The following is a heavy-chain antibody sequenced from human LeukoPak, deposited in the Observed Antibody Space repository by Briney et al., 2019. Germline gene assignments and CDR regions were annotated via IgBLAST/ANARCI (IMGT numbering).Heavy chain of an antibody. CDR1: GFTFSSYA. Sequence: QSGGSLRLSCAASGFTFSSYAMHWVRQAPGKGLEWVAVISYDGSNKYYADSVKGRFTISRDNSKNTLYLQMNSLRAEDTAVYYCAKKVAVAGLTDYWGQGTLVTVSS. J-gene: IGHJ4*02. D-gene: IGHD6-19*01. V-gene: IGHV3-30-3*02. CDR3: AKKVAVAGLTDY. CDR2: ISYDGSNK.